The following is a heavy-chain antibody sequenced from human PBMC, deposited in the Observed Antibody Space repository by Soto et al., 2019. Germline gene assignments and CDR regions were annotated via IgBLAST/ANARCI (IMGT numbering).Heavy chain of an antibody. D-gene: IGHD2-15*01. CDR3: RGEIWRNYYFDW. CDR2: IDHSGST. V-gene: IGHV4-34*01. CDR1: GESFIGYY. Sequence: QVLLQQWGAGLLKPSETLSLTCAVSGESFIGYYWSWIRQTPGKGLEWIGEIDHSGSTNYNPSLRSIVTISVDTSKNPCFFKLSSVTAADTAVYYCRGEIWRNYYFDWWGGGTLGTVSS. J-gene: IGHJ4*02.